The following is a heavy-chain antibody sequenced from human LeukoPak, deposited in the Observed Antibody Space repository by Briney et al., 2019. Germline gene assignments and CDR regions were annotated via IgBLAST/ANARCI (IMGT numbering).Heavy chain of an antibody. CDR1: GFTFSSYA. D-gene: IGHD6-6*01. CDR2: ISYDGSNK. V-gene: IGHV3-30*04. CDR3: ARGQLGSLYYYYYMDV. J-gene: IGHJ6*03. Sequence: GRSLRLSCAASGFTFSSYAMHWVRQAPGKGLEWVAVISYDGSNKYYADSVKGRFTISRDNSKNTLYLQMNSLRAEDTAVYYCARGQLGSLYYYYYMDVWGKGTTVTVSS.